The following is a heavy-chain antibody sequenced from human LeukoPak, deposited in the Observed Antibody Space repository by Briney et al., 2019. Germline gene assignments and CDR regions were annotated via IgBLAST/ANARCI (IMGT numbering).Heavy chain of an antibody. V-gene: IGHV3-21*01. CDR1: GFTFGSYS. CDR2: ISSSSSYI. CDR3: ARGSLHYFDY. J-gene: IGHJ4*02. Sequence: GGSLRLSCAASGFTFGSYSMNWVRQAPGKGLEWVSSISSSSSYIYYADSVKGRFTISRDNAKNSLYLQMNSLRAEDTAVYYCARGSLHYFDYWGQGTLVTVSS. D-gene: IGHD4-17*01.